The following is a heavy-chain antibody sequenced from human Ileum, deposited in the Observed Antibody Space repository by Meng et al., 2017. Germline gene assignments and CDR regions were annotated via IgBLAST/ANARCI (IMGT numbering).Heavy chain of an antibody. CDR1: DYTFTGYG. CDR2: LGAHDGGT. J-gene: IGHJ4*02. CDR3: ARGTPGRSYSDY. Sequence: QVQPVQSGPVVKKPGASVHVSCKASDYTFTGYGVSWVRQAPGQGLEWMAWLGAHDGGTSHAPKFQGRVTVSADRPTATAYMELRSLRSDDTAVYYCARGTPGRSYSDYWGQGTLVTVSS. D-gene: IGHD3-10*01. V-gene: IGHV1-18*01.